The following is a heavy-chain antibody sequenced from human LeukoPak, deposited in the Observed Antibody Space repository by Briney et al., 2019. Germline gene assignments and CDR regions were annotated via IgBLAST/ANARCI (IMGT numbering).Heavy chain of an antibody. D-gene: IGHD3-10*01. Sequence: GGSLRLSCAASGFTFSSYAMSWVRQAPGRGLEWVSAISGSGGSTYYADSVKGRFTISRDNSKNTLYLQMNSLRAEDTAIYYCAKARGMVRGAIDYWGQGTLVTVSS. J-gene: IGHJ4*02. CDR1: GFTFSSYA. CDR3: AKARGMVRGAIDY. V-gene: IGHV3-23*01. CDR2: ISGSGGST.